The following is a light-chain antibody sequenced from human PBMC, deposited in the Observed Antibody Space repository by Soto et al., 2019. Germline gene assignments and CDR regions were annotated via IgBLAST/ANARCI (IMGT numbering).Light chain of an antibody. J-gene: IGKJ4*01. V-gene: IGKV1-12*01. Sequence: DIQMTQSPSSVSASVGDRVTITCRASQGIGTWLAWYQQKPGKAPKLLIYTASSLQSGVTSRFSGGGSGTDFTLTISSLQPEDSATYFCQQAISFPLTFGGGTRVEIK. CDR1: QGIGTW. CDR3: QQAISFPLT. CDR2: TAS.